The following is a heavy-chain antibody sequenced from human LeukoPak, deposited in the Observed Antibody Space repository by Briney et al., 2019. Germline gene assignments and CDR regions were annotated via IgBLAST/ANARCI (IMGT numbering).Heavy chain of an antibody. D-gene: IGHD2-15*01. Sequence: PGGSLRLSCAASGFTFSSYAMSWVRQAPGKGLEWVSAISGSGGSTYYADSVKGRFTISRDNSKNTLYLQMNSLRAEDTAVYYCAKEKLYCSGGSCYSGYYFDYWGQGTLVTVSS. V-gene: IGHV3-23*01. CDR2: ISGSGGST. CDR3: AKEKLYCSGGSCYSGYYFDY. J-gene: IGHJ4*02. CDR1: GFTFSSYA.